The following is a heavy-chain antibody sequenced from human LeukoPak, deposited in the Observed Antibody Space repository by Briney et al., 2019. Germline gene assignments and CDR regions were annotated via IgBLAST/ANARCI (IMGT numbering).Heavy chain of an antibody. CDR2: INPNGGDT. CDR1: GYNFPAYF. D-gene: IGHD2-2*01. CDR3: ARVGFTTSWSNFDY. Sequence: GASVKVSCKAGGYNFPAYFVHWVRQATGQGLEWMGRINPNGGDTNYAQKFQGRVTMASDTSISTAYMELSSLISDDTTVYYCARVGFTTSWSNFDYWGQGTLVTVSS. V-gene: IGHV1-2*06. J-gene: IGHJ4*02.